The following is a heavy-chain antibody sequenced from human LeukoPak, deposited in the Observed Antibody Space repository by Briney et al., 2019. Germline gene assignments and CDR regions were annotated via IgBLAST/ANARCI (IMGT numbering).Heavy chain of an antibody. CDR1: GGSISGFY. D-gene: IGHD3-9*01. Sequence: ETLSLTCAVSGGSISGFYWARIRQAPGKGLEWVSAISGSGGSTYYADSVKGRFTISRDNSKNTLYLQMNSLRAEDTAVYYCAKVLLRYFDWLSYYFDYWGQGTLVTVSS. V-gene: IGHV3-23*01. CDR3: AKVLLRYFDWLSYYFDY. J-gene: IGHJ4*02. CDR2: ISGSGGST.